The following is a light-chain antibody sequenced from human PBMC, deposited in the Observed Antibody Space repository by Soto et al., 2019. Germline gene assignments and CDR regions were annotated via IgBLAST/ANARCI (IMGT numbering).Light chain of an antibody. V-gene: IGKV3-15*01. CDR2: DAS. CDR3: QQYYNWPRT. Sequence: EIVMTQSPATLSVSPGERATLSFGASQSVSSNLAWYQQKPGQAPRILMYDASTRATGISARFSGSGSGTEFTLTINSLQAEDCAVYYCQQYYNWPRTFGQGTRLEIK. CDR1: QSVSSN. J-gene: IGKJ5*01.